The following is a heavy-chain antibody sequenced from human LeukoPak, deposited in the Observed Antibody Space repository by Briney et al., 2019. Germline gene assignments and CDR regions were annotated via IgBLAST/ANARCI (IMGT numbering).Heavy chain of an antibody. V-gene: IGHV4-4*02. CDR1: GGSISSSNW. Sequence: SETLSLTCAVSGGSISSSNWWSWVRLPPGKGLEWIGEIYHSGSTNYNPSLKSRVTISVDKSKNQFSLKLSSVTATDTAVYYCARSPSAVVATFPFDYWGQGTLVTVSS. CDR3: ARSPSAVVATFPFDY. D-gene: IGHD5-12*01. CDR2: IYHSGST. J-gene: IGHJ4*02.